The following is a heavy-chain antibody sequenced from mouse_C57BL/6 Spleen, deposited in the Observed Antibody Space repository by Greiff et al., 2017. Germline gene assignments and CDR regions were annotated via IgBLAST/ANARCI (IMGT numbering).Heavy chain of an antibody. CDR1: GYTFTSYG. CDR2: IYPRSGNT. Sequence: VMLVESGAELARPGASVKLSCKASGYTFTSYGISWVKQRTGQGLEWIGEIYPRSGNTYYNEKFKGKATLTADKSSSTSYMELRSLTSENSAVYFCSRPAYYSNYGALDYWGQGTSVTVSS. V-gene: IGHV1-81*01. CDR3: SRPAYYSNYGALDY. D-gene: IGHD2-5*01. J-gene: IGHJ4*01.